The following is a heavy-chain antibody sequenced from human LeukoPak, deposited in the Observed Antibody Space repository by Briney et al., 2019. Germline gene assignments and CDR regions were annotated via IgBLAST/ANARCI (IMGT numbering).Heavy chain of an antibody. D-gene: IGHD6-13*01. J-gene: IGHJ4*02. CDR3: AKPHDSGWWMFDY. CDR1: GFTFSSYW. V-gene: IGHV3-7*03. CDR2: IKKDGSST. Sequence: GGSLRLSCAASGFTFSSYWMSWVRQAPGKGLEWVANIKKDGSSTYYADSVKGRFSISRDNSKNTVYLQMNSLRAEDTAIYYCAKPHDSGWWMFDYWGQGTLVTVSS.